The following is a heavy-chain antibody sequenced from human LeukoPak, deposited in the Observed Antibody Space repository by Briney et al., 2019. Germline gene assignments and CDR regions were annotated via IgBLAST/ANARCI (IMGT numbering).Heavy chain of an antibody. J-gene: IGHJ4*02. CDR1: RFTLSSYW. CDR2: IKQDGSEK. Sequence: PGGSLRLSCAASRFTLSSYWISWFRQAPGKGLEWVANIKQDGSEKYYVDSVKGRFTISRDNAKNSLYLQMNSLRAEDTAVYYCARDVIAVAGPNPNYDYWGQGTLVTVSS. CDR3: ARDVIAVAGPNPNYDY. V-gene: IGHV3-7*01. D-gene: IGHD6-19*01.